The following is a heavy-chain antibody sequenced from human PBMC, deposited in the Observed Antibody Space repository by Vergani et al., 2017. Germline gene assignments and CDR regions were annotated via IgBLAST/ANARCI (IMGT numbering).Heavy chain of an antibody. V-gene: IGHV3-21*01. CDR1: GFTFSSYS. D-gene: IGHD4-23*01. J-gene: IGHJ5*02. CDR3: AKDRYGGSSRWFDP. Sequence: EVQLVESGGGLVKPGGSLRLSCAASGFTFSSYSMNWVRQAPGKGLEWVSSISSSSSYIYYADPLKRRFTSSRDNAKNSLYLQMNRLRAEDTAVYYCAKDRYGGSSRWFDPWGQGTLVTVSS. CDR2: ISSSSSYI.